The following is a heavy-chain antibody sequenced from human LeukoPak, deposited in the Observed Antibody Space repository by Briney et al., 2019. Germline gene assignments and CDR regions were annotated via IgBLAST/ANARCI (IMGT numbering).Heavy chain of an antibody. CDR2: ISGSGGST. CDR1: GFTFSSYA. D-gene: IGHD6-13*01. J-gene: IGHJ4*02. Sequence: GGSLRLSCAASGFTFSSYAMGWVRQAPGKGLEWVSAISGSGGSTYYADSVKGRFTISRDNSRNTLYLQMNSPRAEDTAVYYCAILPGYSSGWYEVNYWGQGTLVTVSS. CDR3: AILPGYSSGWYEVNY. V-gene: IGHV3-23*01.